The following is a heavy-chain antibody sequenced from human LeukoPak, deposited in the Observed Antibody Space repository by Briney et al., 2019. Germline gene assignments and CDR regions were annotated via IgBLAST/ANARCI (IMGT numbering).Heavy chain of an antibody. CDR1: GYTFTSYG. Sequence: ASVKVSCKASGYTFTSYGISWVRQAPGQGLEWMGWISAYNGNTNYAQKLQGRVTMTTDTSTTTAYMELRSLRSDDTAVYYCARGYCSSTSCYGPSGWFDHWGQGTLDTVSS. V-gene: IGHV1-18*01. D-gene: IGHD2-2*01. CDR3: ARGYCSSTSCYGPSGWFDH. CDR2: ISAYNGNT. J-gene: IGHJ5*02.